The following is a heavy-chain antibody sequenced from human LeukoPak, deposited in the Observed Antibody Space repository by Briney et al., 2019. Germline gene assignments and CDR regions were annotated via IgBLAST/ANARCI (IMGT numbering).Heavy chain of an antibody. Sequence: GGSLRLSCAASGXTFGSYGMHWVRQAPGKGLEWVAVIWYDGSNKYYADSVKGRFTISRDNSKNTLYLQMNSLRAEDTAVYYCARDRSGGYVSYFDSWGQGTLVTVSS. CDR2: IWYDGSNK. CDR3: ARDRSGGYVSYFDS. V-gene: IGHV3-33*01. D-gene: IGHD3-22*01. J-gene: IGHJ4*02. CDR1: GXTFGSYG.